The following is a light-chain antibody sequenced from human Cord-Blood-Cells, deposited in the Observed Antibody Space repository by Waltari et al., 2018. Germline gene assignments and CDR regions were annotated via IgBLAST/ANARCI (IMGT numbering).Light chain of an antibody. Sequence: SYVLTQPPSVSVAPGKTARITCGGNNIGSKSGHWYQQKPGQAPLLVVYDDSDRPSGIPERFSGSNSGNTATLTISRVEAGDEADYYCQVWDSSSDHPVVFGGGTKLTVL. J-gene: IGLJ2*01. CDR1: NIGSKS. CDR2: DDS. V-gene: IGLV3-21*03. CDR3: QVWDSSSDHPVV.